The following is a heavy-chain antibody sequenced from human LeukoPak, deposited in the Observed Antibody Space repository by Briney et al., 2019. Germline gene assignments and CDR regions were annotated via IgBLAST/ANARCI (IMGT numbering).Heavy chain of an antibody. Sequence: GGSLRLSCAASGFTFSSYSMNWVRQAPGKGLEWVSSISSSSSSSYIYYADSVKGRFTISRDNAKNSLYLQMNSLRAEDTAVYYCARVSSSIVEWLGGFDYWGQGTLVTVSS. CDR1: GFTFSSYS. CDR2: ISSSSSSSYI. V-gene: IGHV3-21*01. D-gene: IGHD6-19*01. J-gene: IGHJ4*02. CDR3: ARVSSSIVEWLGGFDY.